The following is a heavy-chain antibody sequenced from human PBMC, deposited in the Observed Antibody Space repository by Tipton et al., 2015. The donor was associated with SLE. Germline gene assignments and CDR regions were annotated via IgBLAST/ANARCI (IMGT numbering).Heavy chain of an antibody. CDR2: ISSSSSYM. V-gene: IGHV3-21*01. CDR3: ARVPYSSSWYTGAFDI. D-gene: IGHD6-13*01. CDR1: GFTFGDYG. J-gene: IGHJ3*02. Sequence: SLRLSCAASGFTFGDYGMNWVRQAPGKGLEWVSSISSSSSYMYYADSARGRFTISRDNAKNSLYLQMNSLRAEDTAVYYCARVPYSSSWYTGAFDIWGQGTMVTVSS.